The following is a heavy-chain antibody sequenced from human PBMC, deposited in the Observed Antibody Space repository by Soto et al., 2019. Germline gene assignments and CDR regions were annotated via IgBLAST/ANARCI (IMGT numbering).Heavy chain of an antibody. J-gene: IGHJ3*02. CDR2: IYYSGST. Sequence: QVQLQESGPGLVKPSQTLSLTCTVSGGSISSGDYYWSWIRRPPGKGLEWIGYIYYSGSTDYNPSLKSRVTISIDTSKNQFSLKLSSVTAADTAVYYCARDSTSYCISTRCYKGAFDIWGQGTMVTVSS. CDR1: GGSISSGDYY. CDR3: ARDSTSYCISTRCYKGAFDI. V-gene: IGHV4-30-4*01. D-gene: IGHD2-2*02.